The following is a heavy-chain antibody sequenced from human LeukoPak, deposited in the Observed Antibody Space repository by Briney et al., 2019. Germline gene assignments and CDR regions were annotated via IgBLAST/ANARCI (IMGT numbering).Heavy chain of an antibody. CDR3: ARGPSYSSGWYGGRNWFDP. Sequence: GGSLRLSCAASGFTFSSYSMNWVRQAPGKGLEWVSSISSSSSYIHYADSVKGRFTISRDNAKNSLYLQMNSLRAEDTAVYYCARGPSYSSGWYGGRNWFDPWGQGTLVTVSS. D-gene: IGHD6-19*01. CDR1: GFTFSSYS. J-gene: IGHJ5*02. CDR2: ISSSSSYI. V-gene: IGHV3-21*01.